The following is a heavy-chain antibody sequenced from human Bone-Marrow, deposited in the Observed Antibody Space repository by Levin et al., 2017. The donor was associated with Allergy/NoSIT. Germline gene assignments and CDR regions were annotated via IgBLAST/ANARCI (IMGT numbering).Heavy chain of an antibody. CDR1: GGLLNSHA. J-gene: IGHJ4*02. Sequence: PGESLKISCKASGGLLNSHALSWVRQAPGQGLEWMGGIIAIFNTPKYAQKFQDRVTISADESTSTVYMELSSLRSEDTALYYCARGPYYHLSENYFDYWGQGTLVTVSA. CDR3: ARGPYYHLSENYFDY. V-gene: IGHV1-69*01. D-gene: IGHD3-16*01. CDR2: IIAIFNTP.